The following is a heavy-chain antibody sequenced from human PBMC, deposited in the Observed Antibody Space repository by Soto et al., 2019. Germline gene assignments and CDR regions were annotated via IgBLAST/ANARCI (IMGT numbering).Heavy chain of an antibody. CDR2: IIPILGIA. V-gene: IGHV1-69*08. CDR1: GGTFSSYT. CDR3: ARDDFWSGYSFDY. J-gene: IGHJ4*02. Sequence: QVQLVQSGAEVKKPGSSVKVSCKASGGTFSSYTISWVRQAPGQGLEWMGRIIPILGIANYAQKFQGRVTITADKSTSTAYMELCSLRSEDTAVYYCARDDFWSGYSFDYWGQGTLVTVSS. D-gene: IGHD3-3*01.